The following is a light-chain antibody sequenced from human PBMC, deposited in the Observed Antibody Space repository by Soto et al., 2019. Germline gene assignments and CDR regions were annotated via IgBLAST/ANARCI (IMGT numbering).Light chain of an antibody. V-gene: IGLV1-51*01. J-gene: IGLJ2*01. CDR1: SSNIGRNY. CDR2: DNN. CDR3: GTWDSSLSAGV. Sequence: QSVLTQPPSVSAAPGQKVTISCSGSSSNIGRNYVSWYQHLPGTAPKLLIYDNNKRPSGIPDRFTGSKSGTSATLGITGLQTGDEADYYCGTWDSSLSAGVFGGGTKLTVL.